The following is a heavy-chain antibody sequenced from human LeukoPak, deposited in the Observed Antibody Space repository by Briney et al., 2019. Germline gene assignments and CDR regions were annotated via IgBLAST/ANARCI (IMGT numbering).Heavy chain of an antibody. CDR1: GGSIRSSSYH. CDR2: IHYSGST. D-gene: IGHD6-25*01. V-gene: IGHV4-39*01. Sequence: SETLSLTCTVSGGSIRSSSYHWGWVRQPPGKGLEWIGNIHYSGSTSYNPSLKSRVTISVDTSKNQFSLKLSSVSAADTAVFYCARLTGRDSSDWPYFHYWGQRALVTVSS. J-gene: IGHJ4*01. CDR3: ARLTGRDSSDWPYFHY.